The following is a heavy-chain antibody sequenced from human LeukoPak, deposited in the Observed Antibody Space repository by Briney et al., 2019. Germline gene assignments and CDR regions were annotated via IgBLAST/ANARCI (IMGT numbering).Heavy chain of an antibody. CDR1: GFSLSTSGVG. Sequence: SGXXLVNPTQTLTLTCTFSGFSLSTSGVGVGWIRQPPVKALEWLALIYWYFDTRCSPSLQSRLTITQDTSKNQVVLTMTNMDPVDTATYYCAHRRKYYYDSSGYRGAFDIWGQGTMVTVSS. J-gene: IGHJ3*02. V-gene: IGHV2-5*01. D-gene: IGHD3-22*01. CDR2: IYWYFDT. CDR3: AHRRKYYYDSSGYRGAFDI.